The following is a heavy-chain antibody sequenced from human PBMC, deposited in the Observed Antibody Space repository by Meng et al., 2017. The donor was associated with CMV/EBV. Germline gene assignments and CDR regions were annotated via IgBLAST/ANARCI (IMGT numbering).Heavy chain of an antibody. J-gene: IGHJ4*02. CDR2: IYHSGST. Sequence: SETLSLTCTVSGYSISSGYYWGWIRQPPGKGLEWIGSIYHSGSTYYNPSLKSRVTTSVDTSKNQFSLKLSSVTAADTAVYYCARVAMVRGVITSYYFDYWGQGTLVTVSS. D-gene: IGHD3-10*01. CDR3: ARVAMVRGVITSYYFDY. CDR1: GYSISSGYY. V-gene: IGHV4-38-2*02.